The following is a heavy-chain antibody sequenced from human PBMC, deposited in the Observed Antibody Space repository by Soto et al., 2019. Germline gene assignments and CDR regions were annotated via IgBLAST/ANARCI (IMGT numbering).Heavy chain of an antibody. CDR1: GFTFSKVW. V-gene: IGHV3-15*07. Sequence: EVQLVESGGGLVKPGGSLRLSCAVSGFTFSKVWMNWVRHAPGKGLEWVGRIKSKTDGGTTDYAAAVKGRFTITRDDSKDTLYLQMNSLKTEDTAVYFCTTGRDDLLYWGQGTLVTVSS. D-gene: IGHD1-1*01. J-gene: IGHJ4*02. CDR2: IKSKTDGGTT. CDR3: TTGRDDLLY.